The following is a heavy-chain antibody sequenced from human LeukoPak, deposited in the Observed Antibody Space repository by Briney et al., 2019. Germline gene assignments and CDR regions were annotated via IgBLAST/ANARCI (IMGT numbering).Heavy chain of an antibody. CDR2: ISSEGTYK. J-gene: IGHJ4*02. CDR3: AKDDGWVQYAN. V-gene: IGHV3-30*18. CDR1: GFTFRSYG. Sequence: PGGSLRLSCAASGFTFRSYGIHWVRQAPGKGLEWVAVISSEGTYKYYADSVKGRFTISRDNSKNTLYLQMNSLRAVDTAVYYCAKDDGWVQYANWGQGTLVTVSS. D-gene: IGHD5-24*01.